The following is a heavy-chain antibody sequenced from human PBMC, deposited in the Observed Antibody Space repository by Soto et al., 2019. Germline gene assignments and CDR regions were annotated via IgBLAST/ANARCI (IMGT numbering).Heavy chain of an antibody. Sequence: SVKVSCKASGGTFSNYSINWVRQAPGQGLEWMGGIIPIFDTTRFAQKFQGRVTITAHESTSTAYMQLSSLRSEDTAVYYCARGLSSSGWGRGAEKDPFDIWG. CDR2: IIPIFDTT. D-gene: IGHD6-19*01. V-gene: IGHV1-69*13. J-gene: IGHJ3*02. CDR3: ARGLSSSGWGRGAEKDPFDI. CDR1: GGTFSNYS.